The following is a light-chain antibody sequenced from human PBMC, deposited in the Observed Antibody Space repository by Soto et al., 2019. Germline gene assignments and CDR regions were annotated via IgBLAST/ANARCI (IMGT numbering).Light chain of an antibody. CDR3: SSYTSSSTRV. J-gene: IGLJ1*01. CDR1: SSDVGGYNY. CDR2: EVT. V-gene: IGLV2-14*01. Sequence: QSALTQPASVSGSPGQSITISCTGTSSDVGGYNYVSWHQQHPGKAPKLMIYEVTNRPSGVPNRFSGSKSGNTASLTISGLQAEDEADYYCSSYTSSSTRVFGTGTKVTVL.